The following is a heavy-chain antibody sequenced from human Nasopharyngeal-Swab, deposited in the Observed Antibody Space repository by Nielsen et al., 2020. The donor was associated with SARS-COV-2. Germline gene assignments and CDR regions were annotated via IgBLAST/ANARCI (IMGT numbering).Heavy chain of an antibody. CDR3: ARGYCSGGSCYRYYYYYYMDV. Sequence: PGKGLEWIGYIYYSGSTKYNPSLKSRVTISVDTSKNQFPLKLSSVTAADTAVYYCARGYCSGGSCYRYYYYYYMDVWGKGTTVTVSS. D-gene: IGHD2-15*01. CDR2: IYYSGST. J-gene: IGHJ6*03. V-gene: IGHV4-59*13.